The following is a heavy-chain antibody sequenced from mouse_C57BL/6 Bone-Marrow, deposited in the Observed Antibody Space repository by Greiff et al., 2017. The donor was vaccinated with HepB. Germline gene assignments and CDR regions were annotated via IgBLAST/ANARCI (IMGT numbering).Heavy chain of an antibody. J-gene: IGHJ2*01. CDR3: ARSLYYGSSPFDY. CDR1: GYTFTSYW. Sequence: QVQLQQPGAELVMPGASVKLSCKASGYTFTSYWMHWVKQRPGQGLEWIGEIDPSDSYTNYNQKFKGKSTLTVDKSSSTAYMQLSSLTSEDSAVYYCARSLYYGSSPFDYWGQGTTLTVSS. CDR2: IDPSDSYT. D-gene: IGHD1-1*01. V-gene: IGHV1-69*01.